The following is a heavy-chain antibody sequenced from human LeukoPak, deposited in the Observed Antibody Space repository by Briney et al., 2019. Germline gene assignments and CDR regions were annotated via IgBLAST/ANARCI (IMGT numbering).Heavy chain of an antibody. CDR3: ARLGVAAVGTSGYFDY. V-gene: IGHV3-21*01. CDR2: ITSSSSYI. CDR1: GFTFSNFG. J-gene: IGHJ4*02. Sequence: PGGSLRLSCAASGFTFSNFGMNWARQAPGKGLEWVSSITSSSSYISYADSLRGRFTISRDNAKNSLYLKMNSLRAEDTAVYYCARLGVAAVGTSGYFDYWGQGTLVTVSS. D-gene: IGHD6-13*01.